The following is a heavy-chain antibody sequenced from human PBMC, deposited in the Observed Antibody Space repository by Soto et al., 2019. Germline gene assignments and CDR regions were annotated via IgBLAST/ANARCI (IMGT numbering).Heavy chain of an antibody. CDR1: GFTFSSYW. D-gene: IGHD6-19*01. V-gene: IGHV3-7*01. Sequence: GGSLRLSCAASGFTFSSYWMSWVRQAPGKGLEWVANIKQDGSEKYYVDSVKGRFTISRDNAKNSLYLQMNSLRAEDTAVYYCARDGSPKYSSGWYSDPIGHLGVYFDYWGQGTLVTVSS. CDR2: IKQDGSEK. J-gene: IGHJ4*02. CDR3: ARDGSPKYSSGWYSDPIGHLGVYFDY.